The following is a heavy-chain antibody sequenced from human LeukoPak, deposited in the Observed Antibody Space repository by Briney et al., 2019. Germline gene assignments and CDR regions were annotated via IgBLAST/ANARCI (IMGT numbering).Heavy chain of an antibody. J-gene: IGHJ4*02. D-gene: IGHD3-22*01. CDR1: GYTFTSYD. CDR3: ARVGYYDSSGYSPFDY. V-gene: IGHV1-8*01. Sequence: GASVKVSCKASGYTFTSYDINWVRQATGQGLEWMGWMNPNSGNTGYAQKFQGRVTMTRNTSTSTAYMELSSLRSEDTAVYYCARVGYYDSSGYSPFDYWGQGTLVTVSS. CDR2: MNPNSGNT.